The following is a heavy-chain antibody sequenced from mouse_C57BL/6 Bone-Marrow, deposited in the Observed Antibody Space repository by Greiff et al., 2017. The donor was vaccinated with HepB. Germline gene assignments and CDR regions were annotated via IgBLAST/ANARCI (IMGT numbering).Heavy chain of an antibody. V-gene: IGHV1-15*01. D-gene: IGHD1-1*01. CDR1: GYTFTDYE. Sequence: QVQLKESGAELVRPGASVTLSCKASGYTFTDYEMHWVKQTPVHGLEWIGAIDPETGGTAYNQKFKGKAILTADKSSSTAYMELRSLTSEDSAVYYCTRGDTGFAYWGQGTLVTVSA. CDR2: IDPETGGT. J-gene: IGHJ3*01. CDR3: TRGDTGFAY.